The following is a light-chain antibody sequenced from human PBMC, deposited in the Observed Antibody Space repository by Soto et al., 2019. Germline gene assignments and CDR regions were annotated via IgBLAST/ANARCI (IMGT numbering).Light chain of an antibody. CDR2: GSS. CDR3: QQYNNWPQT. CDR1: QSVGSN. Sequence: EVVLTQSPDTLSLSPGERATLSCRASQSVGSNLAWYHQKPGQAPRLLIYGSSTRATGIPARFSSSGSGTEFTLTISSLQSEDFAVYFCQQYNNWPQTFGQGTKVDIK. V-gene: IGKV3-15*01. J-gene: IGKJ1*01.